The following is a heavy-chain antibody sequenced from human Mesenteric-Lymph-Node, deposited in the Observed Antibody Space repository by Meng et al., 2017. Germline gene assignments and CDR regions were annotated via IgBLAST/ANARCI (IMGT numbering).Heavy chain of an antibody. D-gene: IGHD3-10*01. CDR2: ISGNGDTT. Sequence: GGSLRLSCAASGFTFSSYWMSWVRQAPGKGLEWVSGISGNGDTTYYADSVKGRLTISRDNSKNTWYLQMNSLRVEDTAVYYCVKCTGRVRGTIRAFDVWGQGTMVTVSS. V-gene: IGHV3-23*01. CDR1: GFTFSSYW. CDR3: VKCTGRVRGTIRAFDV. J-gene: IGHJ3*01.